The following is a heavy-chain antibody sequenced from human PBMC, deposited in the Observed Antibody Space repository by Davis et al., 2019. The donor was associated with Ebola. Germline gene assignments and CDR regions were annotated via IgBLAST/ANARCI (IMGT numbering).Heavy chain of an antibody. J-gene: IGHJ5*02. CDR3: ARGRGYLRANWFDP. V-gene: IGHV3-33*01. D-gene: IGHD3-22*01. CDR1: GFTFSSYG. Sequence: GGSLRLSCAASGFTFSSYGMHWVRQAPGKGLEWVAVIWSDGSDKYYADSVKGRFTISRDNSKNTLYLQMNSLRAEDTAVYYCARGRGYLRANWFDPWGQGTLVTVSS. CDR2: IWSDGSDK.